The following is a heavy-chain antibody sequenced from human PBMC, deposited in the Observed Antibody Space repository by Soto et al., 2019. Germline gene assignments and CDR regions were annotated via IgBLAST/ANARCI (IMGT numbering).Heavy chain of an antibody. CDR3: TLHKFDSSGYVSDY. D-gene: IGHD3-22*01. V-gene: IGHV3-74*01. CDR2: IPSDGITT. CDR1: GITFSNYW. J-gene: IGHJ4*02. Sequence: EVQVEESGGGLVQPGGSLRLSCAASGITFSNYWMEWVRQAPGKGLVWVSRIPSDGITTYYGDSVKGRITISRDNAKSTVYLQMNSLGAEDTATYHCTLHKFDSSGYVSDYWGQGTLVTVSS.